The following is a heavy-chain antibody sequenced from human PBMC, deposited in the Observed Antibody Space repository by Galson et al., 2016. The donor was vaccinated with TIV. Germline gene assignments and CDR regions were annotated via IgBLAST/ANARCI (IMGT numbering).Heavy chain of an antibody. CDR2: MSHAGSEL. CDR3: TRLGPSSVFDF. CDR1: GFSFSDFW. Sequence: SLRLSCAASGFSFSDFWGTWVRQAPGKGLEWVASMSHAGSELYYLDSVRGRFTFSRDNPKNSLYLRMSNLRAEYTAIYYCTRLGPSSVFDFWGQGALVTVSS. J-gene: IGHJ4*02. D-gene: IGHD1-26*01. V-gene: IGHV3-7*01.